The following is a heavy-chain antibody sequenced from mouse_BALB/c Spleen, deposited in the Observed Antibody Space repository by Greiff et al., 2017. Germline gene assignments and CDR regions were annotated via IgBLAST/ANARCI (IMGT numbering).Heavy chain of an antibody. CDR2: ISSGGSYT. CDR3: ARVYWAMDY. D-gene: IGHD2-1*01. V-gene: IGHV5-9-4*01. Sequence: VQLQQSGGGLVKPGGSLKLSCAASGFTFSSYAMSWVRQSPEKRLEWVAEISSGGSYTYYPDTVTGRFTISRDNAKNTLYLEMSSLRSEDTAMYYCARVYWAMDYWGQGTSVTVSS. J-gene: IGHJ4*01. CDR1: GFTFSSYA.